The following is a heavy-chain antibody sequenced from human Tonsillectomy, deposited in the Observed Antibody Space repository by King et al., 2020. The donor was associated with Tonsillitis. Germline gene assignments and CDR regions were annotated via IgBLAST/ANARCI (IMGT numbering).Heavy chain of an antibody. V-gene: IGHV3-21*01. Sequence: DVQLVESGGGLVKPGGSLRLSCAASGFNFSTYSMNWVRQAPGKGLEWVSSISSSSRYIYYADSVKGRFTISRDNANNSLYLQMNSLRAEDTAVFYCVREDALHRGEINDYWGQGTLVTVSS. J-gene: IGHJ4*02. CDR1: GFNFSTYS. CDR3: VREDALHRGEINDY. CDR2: ISSSSRYI. D-gene: IGHD2-2*01.